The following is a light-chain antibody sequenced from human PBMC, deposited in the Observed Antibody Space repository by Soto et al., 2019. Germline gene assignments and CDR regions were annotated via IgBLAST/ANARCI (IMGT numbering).Light chain of an antibody. CDR3: QQYNNWPRT. V-gene: IGKV3-15*01. Sequence: EVVMTQSPDTLSVSPGERATLSCRASQSVSSNLAWYQQKLGQAPRLLIYSASTRATGISARFSGSGSGTDFTLTISTLQSEDCAIYYCQQYNNWPRTFGQGTRVEIK. CDR2: SAS. J-gene: IGKJ1*01. CDR1: QSVSSN.